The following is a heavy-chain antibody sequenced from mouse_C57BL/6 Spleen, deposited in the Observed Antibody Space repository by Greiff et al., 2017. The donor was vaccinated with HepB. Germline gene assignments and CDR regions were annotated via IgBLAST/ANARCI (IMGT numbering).Heavy chain of an antibody. J-gene: IGHJ1*03. CDR1: GYAFSSYW. CDR2: IYPGDGDT. CDR3: AKRNGSRGYFDV. V-gene: IGHV1-80*01. Sequence: VKLQESGAELVKPGASVKISCKASGYAFSSYWMNWVKQRPGKGLEWIGQIYPGDGDTNYNGKFKGKATLTADKSSSTAYMQLSSLTSEDSAVYFCAKRNGSRGYFDVWGTGTTVTVSS. D-gene: IGHD1-1*01.